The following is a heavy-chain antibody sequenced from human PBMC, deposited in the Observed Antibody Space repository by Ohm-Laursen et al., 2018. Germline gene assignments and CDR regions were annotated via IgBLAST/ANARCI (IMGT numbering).Heavy chain of an antibody. V-gene: IGHV3-15*01. J-gene: IGHJ3*02. Sequence: SLRLLCSSGFTFSNAWMSWVRQAPGKGLEWVGRIKRKADGETTDYAAPVKDRLTISRDDSKTTLYLQMNSLKTEDTAVYYCATGLPADDAFNIWGQGTMVTVSS. CDR1: GFTFSNAW. CDR3: ATGLPADDAFNI. CDR2: IKRKADGETT.